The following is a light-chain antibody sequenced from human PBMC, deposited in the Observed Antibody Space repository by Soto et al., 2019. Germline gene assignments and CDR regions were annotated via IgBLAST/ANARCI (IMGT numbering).Light chain of an antibody. J-gene: IGKJ3*01. CDR1: QSVLYSSNNNNY. CDR2: WAS. Sequence: DIVMTQSPDSLAVSLGERASINCKSSQSVLYSSNNNNYLAWYQQKPGQPPKLLIYWASTRESGVPDRFSGSGSGTDFTLTISSPQAEDVAVSFGQQYYSPPFTFGPGTKVDIK. V-gene: IGKV4-1*01. CDR3: QQYYSPPFT.